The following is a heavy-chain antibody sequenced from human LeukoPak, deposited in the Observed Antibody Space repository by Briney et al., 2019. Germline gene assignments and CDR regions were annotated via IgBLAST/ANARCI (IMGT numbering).Heavy chain of an antibody. V-gene: IGHV4-59*12. D-gene: IGHD1-26*01. J-gene: IGHJ4*02. CDR2: IYYSGST. CDR1: GGSISSYY. Sequence: SETLSLTCTVSGGSISSYYWSWIRQPPGKGLEWIGYIYYSGSTNYNPSLKSRVTISVDTSKNQFSLKLSSVTAADTAVYYCARDAESGGVDWGQGTLVTVSS. CDR3: ARDAESGGVD.